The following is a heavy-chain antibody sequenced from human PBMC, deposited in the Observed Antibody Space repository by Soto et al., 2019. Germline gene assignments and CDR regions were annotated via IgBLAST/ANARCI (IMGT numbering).Heavy chain of an antibody. D-gene: IGHD6-19*01. CDR2: INPSGGST. CDR1: GYTFTSYY. J-gene: IGHJ6*02. CDR3: ARDRATQWLVRGYYYYYGMDV. V-gene: IGHV1-46*01. Sequence: ASVKVSCKASGYTFTSYYMHWVRQAPGQGLEWMGIINPSGGSTSYAQKFQGRVTMTRDTPTSTVYMELSSLRSEDTAVYYCARDRATQWLVRGYYYYYGMDVWGQGTTVTVSS.